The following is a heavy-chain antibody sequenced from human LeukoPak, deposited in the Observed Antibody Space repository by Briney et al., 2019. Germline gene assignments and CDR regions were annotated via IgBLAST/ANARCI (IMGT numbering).Heavy chain of an antibody. V-gene: IGHV4-38-2*02. J-gene: IGHJ4*02. CDR2: FFHSGTT. Sequence: TSSETLSLTCTVSGYSISSGYYWGWIRQPPGKGLEWSGSFFHSGTTYYNPSLTSRVTISVDTSKNQFSLKLSSVTAADTAVYYCARRESRGGPRIDYWGQGTLVTVSS. CDR3: ARRESRGGPRIDY. D-gene: IGHD3-10*01. CDR1: GYSISSGYY.